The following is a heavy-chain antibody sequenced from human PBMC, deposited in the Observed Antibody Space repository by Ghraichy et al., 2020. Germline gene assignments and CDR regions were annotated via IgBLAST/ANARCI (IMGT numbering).Heavy chain of an antibody. J-gene: IGHJ4*02. V-gene: IGHV4-39*01. CDR3: ARFTGTQGCFDY. CDR2: IYYSGST. CDR1: GGSISSSSYY. Sequence: SETLSLTCTVSGGSISSSSYYWGWIRQPPGKGLEWIGSIYYSGSTYYNPSLKSRVTISVDTSKNQFSLKLSSVTAADTAVYYCARFTGTQGCFDYWGQGTLVTVSS. D-gene: IGHD1-1*01.